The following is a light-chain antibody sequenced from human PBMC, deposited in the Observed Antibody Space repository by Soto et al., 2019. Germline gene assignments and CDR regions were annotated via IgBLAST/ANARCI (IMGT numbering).Light chain of an antibody. CDR2: WAS. V-gene: IGKV4-1*01. Sequence: DIVMTHSPDSLAESLGERTTINCKSSQSVLYSSNNKNYLAWYQQKPGQPPKLLIYWASTRESGVPDRFSGSGSGTDFTLSISSLQAEDVAVYYCQQYYSTPRTFGQGTKVEIK. CDR3: QQYYSTPRT. CDR1: QSVLYSSNNKNY. J-gene: IGKJ1*01.